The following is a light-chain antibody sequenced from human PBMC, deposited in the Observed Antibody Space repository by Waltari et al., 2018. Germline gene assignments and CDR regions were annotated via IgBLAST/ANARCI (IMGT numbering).Light chain of an antibody. Sequence: SHELTQPHSVSVSPGQTARITCSGDALSRKYAYWYQQKSGQAPVLVIYEDSKRPSGIPERFSGAGSGTMATLTISGAQVDDEADYYCYSSDNSGFYKLFGGGTKLTVL. V-gene: IGLV3-10*01. CDR1: ALSRKY. CDR3: YSSDNSGFYKL. CDR2: EDS. J-gene: IGLJ2*01.